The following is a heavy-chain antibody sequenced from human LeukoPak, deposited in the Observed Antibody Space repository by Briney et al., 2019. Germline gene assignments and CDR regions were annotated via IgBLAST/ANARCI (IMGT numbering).Heavy chain of an antibody. CDR1: GFTFSDYY. D-gene: IGHD1-26*01. J-gene: IGHJ4*02. V-gene: IGHV3-11*03. Sequence: GGSLRLSCAASGFTFSDYYMSWIRQAPGKGLEWVSYISSSTYTNYADSVKGRFTISRDNAKNSMYLQMNSLRAEDTAVYYYARISGSYVFDYWGQGTLVTVSS. CDR3: ARISGSYVFDY. CDR2: ISSSTYT.